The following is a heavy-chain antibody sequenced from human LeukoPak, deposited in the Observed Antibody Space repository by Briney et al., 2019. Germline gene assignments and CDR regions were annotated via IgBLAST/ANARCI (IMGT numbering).Heavy chain of an antibody. D-gene: IGHD2-15*01. Sequence: GGSLRLSCTASGFTFSNYLMNWVRQAPGKGLEWVSFISSTGGTIYYADSVKGRFTVSRDNAKNSLLLQMNSLRAEDTALYYCARGYSRAAFDIWGQGTMVTGSS. J-gene: IGHJ3*02. CDR1: GFTFSNYL. V-gene: IGHV3-48*01. CDR3: ARGYSRAAFDI. CDR2: ISSTGGTI.